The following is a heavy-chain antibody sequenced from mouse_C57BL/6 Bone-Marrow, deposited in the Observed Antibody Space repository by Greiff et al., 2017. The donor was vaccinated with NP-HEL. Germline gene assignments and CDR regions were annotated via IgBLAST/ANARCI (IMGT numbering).Heavy chain of an antibody. V-gene: IGHV1-26*01. CDR2: INPNNGGT. J-gene: IGHJ1*03. CDR3: ARRGEGYFDV. CDR1: GYTFTDYY. Sequence: EVQLHQSGPELVKPGASVKISCKASGYTFTDYYMNWVKQSHGKSLEWIGDINPNNGGTSYNQKFKGKATLTVDKSSSTAYMELRSLTSEDSAVYYCARRGEGYFDVWGTGTTVTVSS.